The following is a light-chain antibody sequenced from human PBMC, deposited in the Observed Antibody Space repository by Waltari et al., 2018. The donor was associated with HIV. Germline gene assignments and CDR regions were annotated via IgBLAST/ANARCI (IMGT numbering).Light chain of an antibody. CDR1: KRISSW. J-gene: IGKJ5*01. Sequence: DIQMTQSPSTLSASVGDRVTITCRASKRISSWLAWYQQKPWKAPNLLIYRASIVESGVPSRFSGSGSGTEFTLTINSLQPDDFATYYCQHYDTYPISFGQGTRLEI. CDR3: QHYDTYPIS. V-gene: IGKV1-5*03. CDR2: RAS.